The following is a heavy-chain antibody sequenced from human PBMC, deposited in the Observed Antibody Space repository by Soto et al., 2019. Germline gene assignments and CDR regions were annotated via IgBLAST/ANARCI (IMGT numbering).Heavy chain of an antibody. CDR3: AKRLGYCSSGSCQY. CDR1: GFTFSSYA. D-gene: IGHD2-2*01. V-gene: IGHV3-23*01. J-gene: IGHJ4*01. CDR2: ISGGGGST. Sequence: EVQLLESGGGLVQPGGSLRLSCAGSGFTFSSYAMSWVRQAPGKGLEWVSAISGGGGSTYYAVSVKGRFTIFRDNSKNMLYLQMNSLRAEDTAVYYCAKRLGYCSSGSCQYWGQGTLVTVSS.